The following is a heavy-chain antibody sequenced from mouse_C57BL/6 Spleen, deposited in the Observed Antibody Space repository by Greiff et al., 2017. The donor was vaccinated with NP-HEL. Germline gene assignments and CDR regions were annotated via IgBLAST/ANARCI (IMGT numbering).Heavy chain of an antibody. J-gene: IGHJ4*01. CDR1: GYSITSGCY. V-gene: IGHV3-6*01. CDR3: AIDSLTTVVAPRAMDY. CDR2: ISYDGSN. D-gene: IGHD1-1*01. Sequence: ESGPGLVKPSQSLSLTCSVTGYSITSGCYWNWIRQFPGNQLEWMGYISYDGSNNYNPSLKNRISITRDTSKNQFFLKLNSVTTEDTATYYCAIDSLTTVVAPRAMDYWGQGTSVTVAS.